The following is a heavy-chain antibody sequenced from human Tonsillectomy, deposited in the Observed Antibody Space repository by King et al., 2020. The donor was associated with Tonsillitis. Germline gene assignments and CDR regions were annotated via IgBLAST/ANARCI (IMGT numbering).Heavy chain of an antibody. D-gene: IGHD1-7*01. CDR2: ISSSSSYI. CDR3: ARGGITGTKDY. CDR1: GFTFSSYI. Sequence: QLVQSGGGLVKTGGSLRLSCAASGFTFSSYIMNWVRQAPGKGLGWVASISSSSSYIYYADSVKGRFTISRDNAKNSLYMQMKSLRAEDTAVYYCARGGITGTKDYWGQGTLVTVSS. V-gene: IGHV3-21*01. J-gene: IGHJ4*02.